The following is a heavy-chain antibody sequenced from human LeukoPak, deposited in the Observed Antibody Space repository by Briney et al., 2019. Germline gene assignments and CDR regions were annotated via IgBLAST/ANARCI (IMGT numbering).Heavy chain of an antibody. CDR2: MSSRGYPT. J-gene: IGHJ4*02. V-gene: IGHV3-11*01. CDR1: GFTFSDYY. Sequence: GGSLRLSCLASGFTFSDYYMSWVRQAPGKGLEWISYMSSRGYPTYYAESVKGRSTISRDNAKNTLYLQMNNLRPHDTPVYFCARVGIALTRPFDYWGLGTLVAVSS. D-gene: IGHD3-9*01. CDR3: ARVGIALTRPFDY.